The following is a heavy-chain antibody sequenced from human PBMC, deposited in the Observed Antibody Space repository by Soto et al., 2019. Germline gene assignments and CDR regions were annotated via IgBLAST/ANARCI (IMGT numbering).Heavy chain of an antibody. CDR1: GFTFSSYS. V-gene: IGHV3-21*01. D-gene: IGHD3-10*01. J-gene: IGHJ6*03. CDR2: ISSSSSYI. CDR3: ARDPRTYYYGSGSYYNEVVLFSRSHMDV. Sequence: GGSLRLSCAASGFTFSSYSMNWVRQAPGKGLEWVSSISSSSSYIYYADSVKGRFTISRDNAKNSLYLQMNSLRAEDTAVYYCARDPRTYYYGSGSYYNEVVLFSRSHMDVWGKGTTVTVSS.